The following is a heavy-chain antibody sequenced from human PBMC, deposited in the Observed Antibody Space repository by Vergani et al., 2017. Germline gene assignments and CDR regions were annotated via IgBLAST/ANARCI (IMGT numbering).Heavy chain of an antibody. J-gene: IGHJ4*02. V-gene: IGHV3-66*02. D-gene: IGHD3-10*01. CDR3: ARDKRGSGTDY. Sequence: EVQLVESGGGLVQPGGSLRLSCAASGFTVSSNYMSWVRQAPGKGLEWVSVIYSGGSTYYADSGKGRFTISRDNSKNTLYLQMNSLSAEDTAVYYCARDKRGSGTDYWGQGTLVTVSS. CDR1: GFTVSSNY. CDR2: IYSGGST.